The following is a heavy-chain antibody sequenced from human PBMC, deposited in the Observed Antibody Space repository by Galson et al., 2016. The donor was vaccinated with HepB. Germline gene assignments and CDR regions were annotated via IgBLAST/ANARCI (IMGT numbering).Heavy chain of an antibody. J-gene: IGHJ5*02. CDR1: GGSFSGYY. CDR2: IDHSGST. Sequence: LSLTCAVYGGSFSGYYWSWIRQPPGKGLEWIGEIDHSGSTNYNPSPKSRVTISVDTSKNQFSLKLSSVTAADTAVYYCARARYSSGLYNWFDPWGQGTLVTVSS. CDR3: ARARYSSGLYNWFDP. D-gene: IGHD6-19*01. V-gene: IGHV4-34*01.